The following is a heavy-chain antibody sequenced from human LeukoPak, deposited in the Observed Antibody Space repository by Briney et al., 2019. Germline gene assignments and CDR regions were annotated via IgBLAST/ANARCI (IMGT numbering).Heavy chain of an antibody. V-gene: IGHV3-48*04. CDR2: ISSSGSTI. J-gene: IGHJ4*02. D-gene: IGHD5-24*01. CDR3: ARQEMATNLGY. CDR1: GFTFSSYS. Sequence: GGSLRLSCAASGFTFSSYSMSWIRQAPGKGLEWVSYISSSGSTIYYADSVKGRFTISRDNAKNSLYLQMNSLRAEDTAVYYCARQEMATNLGYWGQGTLVTVSS.